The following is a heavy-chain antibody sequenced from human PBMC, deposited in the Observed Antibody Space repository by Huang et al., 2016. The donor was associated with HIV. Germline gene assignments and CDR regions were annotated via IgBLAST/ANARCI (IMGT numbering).Heavy chain of an antibody. CDR1: GGSISRQY. CDR3: AKMIPLTDQGYWRTTRSYFDY. Sequence: QVQLQESGPGLVKPSETLSLTCTVSGGSISRQYWSWIRQPPGQGLECIGSIFYSGSTNYNTALKSRVTISIETSKKQCALRLSSMTAADTAVYYCAKMIPLTDQGYWRTTRSYFDYWGQGTLVTVSS. CDR2: IFYSGST. D-gene: IGHD2-15*01. J-gene: IGHJ4*02. V-gene: IGHV4-59*11.